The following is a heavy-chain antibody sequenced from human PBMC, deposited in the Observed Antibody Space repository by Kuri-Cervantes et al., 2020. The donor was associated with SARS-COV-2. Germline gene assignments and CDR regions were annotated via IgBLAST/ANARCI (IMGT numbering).Heavy chain of an antibody. D-gene: IGHD7-27*01. J-gene: IGHJ4*02. Sequence: GGSLRLSCAASGFTFSSYALSWVRQAPGKGLEWVSYISSSSSTIYYADSVKGRFTISRDNAKNSLYLQMNSLRAEDTAVYYCAELGMGPVDYWGQGNLVNVSS. CDR1: GFTFSSYA. CDR3: AELGMGPVDY. V-gene: IGHV3-48*01. CDR2: ISSSSSTI.